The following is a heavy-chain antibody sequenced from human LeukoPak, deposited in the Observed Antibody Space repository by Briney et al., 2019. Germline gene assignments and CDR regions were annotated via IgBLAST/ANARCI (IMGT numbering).Heavy chain of an antibody. CDR3: ARDASIAPAGTGEFDP. J-gene: IGHJ5*02. V-gene: IGHV1-18*01. Sequence: ASVKVSCKASGYTFTSYGISWGREAPGPGLEWMGWISAYNGKTNYAQKLQGRVTMTTDTSTSTAYMELRSLRSDDTAVYYCARDASIAPAGTGEFDPWGQGTLVTVSS. CDR1: GYTFTSYG. CDR2: ISAYNGKT. D-gene: IGHD6-13*01.